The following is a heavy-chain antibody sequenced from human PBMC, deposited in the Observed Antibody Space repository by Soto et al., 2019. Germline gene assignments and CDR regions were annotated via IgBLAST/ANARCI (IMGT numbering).Heavy chain of an antibody. Sequence: QVQLVQSGGEVKKPGASVKVSCKPSGYTFTNYVISWVRQAPGQGLEWMGWISPFNGHTKYAQKFQGRVTLTTDTPTRTAYMELRSLIYDDTAVYYCARDAGSESYLAYWGQGTLVTVSS. J-gene: IGHJ4*02. CDR3: ARDAGSESYLAY. D-gene: IGHD1-26*01. CDR1: GYTFTNYV. V-gene: IGHV1-18*01. CDR2: ISPFNGHT.